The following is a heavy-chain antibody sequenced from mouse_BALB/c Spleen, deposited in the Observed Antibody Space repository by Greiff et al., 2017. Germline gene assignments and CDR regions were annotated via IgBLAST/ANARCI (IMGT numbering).Heavy chain of an antibody. V-gene: IGHV2-9*02. CDR1: GFSLTSYG. Sequence: VQVVESGPGLVAPSQSLSITCTVSGFSLTSYGVHWVRQPPGKGLEWLGVIWAGGSTNYNSALMSRLSISKDNSKSQVFLKMNSLQTDDTAMYYCARESNGNWFAYWGQGTLVTVSA. J-gene: IGHJ3*01. D-gene: IGHD2-1*01. CDR2: IWAGGST. CDR3: ARESNGNWFAY.